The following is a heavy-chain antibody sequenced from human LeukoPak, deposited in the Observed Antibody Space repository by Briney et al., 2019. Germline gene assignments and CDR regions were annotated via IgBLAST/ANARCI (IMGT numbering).Heavy chain of an antibody. V-gene: IGHV3-20*04. CDR2: INWNGDST. CDR1: GFTFDDYG. D-gene: IGHD3-3*01. CDR3: ARDWRGLLIHRRGFDY. Sequence: GGSLRLSCAASGFTFDDYGMSWVRQAPGKGLEWVSGINWNGDSTGYADSVKGRFTISRDNAKNSLFLQMNSLRAEDTAVYYCARDWRGLLIHRRGFDYWGQGTLVTVSS. J-gene: IGHJ4*02.